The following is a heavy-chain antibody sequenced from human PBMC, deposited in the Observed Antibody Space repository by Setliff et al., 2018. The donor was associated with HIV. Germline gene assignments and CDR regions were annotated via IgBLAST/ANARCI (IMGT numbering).Heavy chain of an antibody. D-gene: IGHD1-1*01. CDR1: GGSISSYY. V-gene: IGHV4-59*01. CDR3: ARQLSNSFES. CDR2: IYYSGST. J-gene: IGHJ4*02. Sequence: KPSETLSLTCTVSGGSISSYYWSWIRQPPGKGLEWIGYIYYSGSTNYNPSLKSRVTISVDTSKNQFSLKLSSVTAADTAVYFCARQLSNSFESWGQGTLVTVSS.